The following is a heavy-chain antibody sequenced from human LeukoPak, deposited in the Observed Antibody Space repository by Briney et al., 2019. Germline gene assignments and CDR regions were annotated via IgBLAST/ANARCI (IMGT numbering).Heavy chain of an antibody. V-gene: IGHV4-59*01. CDR1: GGYISSYY. D-gene: IGHD3-22*01. CDR2: IYYSGST. Sequence: SETLSLTCTVSGGYISSYYWSWIRQPPGKGLEWIGYIYYSGSTNYNPSLKSRVTISVDTSKNQFSLKLSSVTAADTAVYYCARDVSGYYLYWGQGTLVTVSS. J-gene: IGHJ4*02. CDR3: ARDVSGYYLY.